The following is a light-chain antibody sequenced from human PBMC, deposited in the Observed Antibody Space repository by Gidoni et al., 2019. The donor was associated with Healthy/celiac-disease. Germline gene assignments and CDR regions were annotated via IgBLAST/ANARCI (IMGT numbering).Light chain of an antibody. V-gene: IGKV3-20*01. Sequence: DIVLTQSPGTLSLSPVERATISCRASQSVSSSHLAWYQQKPGQPPRLLIYGASSRATGIPDRFSGSGSGTDFTLTISKLEPEDFAVYYCQQYGSSPRTFGQGTKVEIK. CDR3: QQYGSSPRT. CDR1: QSVSSSH. J-gene: IGKJ1*01. CDR2: GAS.